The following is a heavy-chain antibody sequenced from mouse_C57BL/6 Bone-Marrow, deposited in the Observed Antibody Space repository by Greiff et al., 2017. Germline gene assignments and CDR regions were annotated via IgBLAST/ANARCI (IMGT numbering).Heavy chain of an antibody. CDR1: GFSFNTYA. V-gene: IGHV10-1*01. Sequence: EVKLVESGGGLVQPKGSLKLSCAASGFSFNTYAMNWVRQAPGKGLEWVARIRSKSNNYATYYADSVKDRFTISRDDSESMLYLQMNNLKTEDTAMYYCVRDGYYGLCDYWGQGTTLTVSS. J-gene: IGHJ2*01. CDR2: IRSKSNNYAT. D-gene: IGHD2-3*01. CDR3: VRDGYYGLCDY.